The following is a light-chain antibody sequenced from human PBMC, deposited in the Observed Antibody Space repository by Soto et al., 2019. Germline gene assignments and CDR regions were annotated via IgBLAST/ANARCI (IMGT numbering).Light chain of an antibody. Sequence: DIQMTQSPSSLSASVGDRVTITCQASQDISNYLNWYQQKPGKAPKLLIYDASNLEKGVPSRFSGSGSGTDSSLTTSGLQTEDIATYYSQPWTFGQGTKVEIK. CDR3: QPWT. CDR2: DAS. V-gene: IGKV1-33*01. J-gene: IGKJ1*01. CDR1: QDISNY.